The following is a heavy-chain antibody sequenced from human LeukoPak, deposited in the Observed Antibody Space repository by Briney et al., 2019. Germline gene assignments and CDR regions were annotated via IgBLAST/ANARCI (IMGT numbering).Heavy chain of an antibody. CDR2: INHSGST. V-gene: IGHV4-34*01. J-gene: IGHJ4*02. D-gene: IGHD3-22*01. CDR3: ARVHISGYYYAVRYYFDY. CDR1: GGSFSGYY. Sequence: SETLSLTXAVYGGSFSGYYWSWIRQPPGKGLEWIGEINHSGSTNYNPSLKSRVTISVDTSKNQFSLKLSSVTAADTAVYYCARVHISGYYYAVRYYFDYWGQGTLVTVSS.